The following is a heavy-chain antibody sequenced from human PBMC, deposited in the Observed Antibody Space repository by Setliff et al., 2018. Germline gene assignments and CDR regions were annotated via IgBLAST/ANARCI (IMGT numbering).Heavy chain of an antibody. V-gene: IGHV3-7*03. D-gene: IGHD3-22*01. Sequence: GGSLRLSCTASGFTFNKHWMTWVRQAPGKGLEWVANIKQDGSEEYYVDSVRGRFTISRDNAHNSLYLQMNSLRPEDTALYYCATSTIITYYFDSWGQGTLVTVSS. CDR3: ATSTIITYYFDS. CDR2: IKQDGSEE. J-gene: IGHJ4*02. CDR1: GFTFNKHW.